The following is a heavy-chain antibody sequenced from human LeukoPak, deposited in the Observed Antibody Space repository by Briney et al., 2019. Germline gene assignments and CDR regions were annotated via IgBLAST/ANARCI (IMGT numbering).Heavy chain of an antibody. CDR3: ARGTNSSSCWFDP. J-gene: IGHJ5*02. CDR2: IYYSGST. V-gene: IGHV4-59*12. CDR1: GGSISSYY. Sequence: SETLSLTCTVSGGSISSYYWSWIRQPPGKRLEWIGHIYYSGSTNYNPSLKSRVTISVDTSKNQFSLKLSSVTAADTAVYYCARGTNSSSCWFDPWGQGTLVTVSS. D-gene: IGHD6-13*01.